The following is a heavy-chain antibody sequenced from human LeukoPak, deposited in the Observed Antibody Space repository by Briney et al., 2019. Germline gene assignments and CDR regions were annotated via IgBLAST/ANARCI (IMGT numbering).Heavy chain of an antibody. V-gene: IGHV3-23*01. D-gene: IGHD5-12*01. Sequence: GGSLRLSCAASGFTFSSHAMSWVRQAPGKGLEWVSAITSSTDKTYYADSAKGRFTISRDNSNSTLYLQMNSLRAEDTAVYYCTKRGFTGYDDDWGQGALVTVSS. CDR3: TKRGFTGYDDD. J-gene: IGHJ4*02. CDR1: GFTFSSHA. CDR2: ITSSTDKT.